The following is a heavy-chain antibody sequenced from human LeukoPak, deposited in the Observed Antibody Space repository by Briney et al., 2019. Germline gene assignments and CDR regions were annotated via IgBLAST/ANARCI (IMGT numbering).Heavy chain of an antibody. J-gene: IGHJ6*02. CDR1: GGSISSGGYY. CDR2: IYYSGST. CDR3: ARGGYYYYYGMDV. Sequence: SETLSLTCTVSGGSISSGGYYWSWIRQHPGKGLEWIGHIYYSGSTYYNTSLKSRVSISVDTSKNQFSLKLSSVTAADTAVYYCARGGYYYYYGMDVCGQGTTVTVSS. V-gene: IGHV4-31*03.